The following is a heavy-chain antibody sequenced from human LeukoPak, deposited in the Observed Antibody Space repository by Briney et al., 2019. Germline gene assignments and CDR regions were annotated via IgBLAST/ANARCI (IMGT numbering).Heavy chain of an antibody. Sequence: SQTLSLTCTVSGGSISSGSYYWSWIRQPAGKGLEWIGRIYTSGSTNYNPSLKSRVTMSVDTSKNQFSLKLSSVTAADTAVYYCARSIAVADNWFDPWGQGTLVTVSS. CDR1: GGSISSGSYY. D-gene: IGHD6-19*01. J-gene: IGHJ5*02. V-gene: IGHV4-61*02. CDR3: ARSIAVADNWFDP. CDR2: IYTSGST.